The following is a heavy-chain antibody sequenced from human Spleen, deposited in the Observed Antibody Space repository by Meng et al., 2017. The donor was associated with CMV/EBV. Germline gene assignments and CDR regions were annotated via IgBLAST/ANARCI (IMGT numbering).Heavy chain of an antibody. CDR2: IKHDGSEK. V-gene: IGHV3-7*01. J-gene: IGHJ4*02. D-gene: IGHD2-21*01. Sequence: GESLKISCAASGFSFSTYWMQWVRRAPGKGLEWVATIKHDGSEKHHGDSAKGRFTISRDNAKNSLFLQMDSLRAEDTAVYYCANSGLAGGARWGQGTLVTVSS. CDR1: GFSFSTYW. CDR3: ANSGLAGGAR.